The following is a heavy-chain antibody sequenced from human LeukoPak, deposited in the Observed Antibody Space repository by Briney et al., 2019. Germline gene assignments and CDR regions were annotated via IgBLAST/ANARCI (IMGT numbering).Heavy chain of an antibody. Sequence: SETLSLTCTVSGGSISSYYWSWIRQPAGKGLEWIGRIYTSGSTNYNPSLKSRVTMSVGTFKNQFSLKLSSVTAADTAVYYCAREEIPYYYDSSGYYLDWGQGTLVTVSS. CDR3: AREEIPYYYDSSGYYLD. V-gene: IGHV4-4*07. CDR2: IYTSGST. J-gene: IGHJ4*02. CDR1: GGSISSYY. D-gene: IGHD3-22*01.